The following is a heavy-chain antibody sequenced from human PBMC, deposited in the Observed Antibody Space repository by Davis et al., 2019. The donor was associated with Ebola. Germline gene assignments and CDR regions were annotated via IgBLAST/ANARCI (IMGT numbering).Heavy chain of an antibody. D-gene: IGHD5-12*01. CDR3: ARGEAWPEVGWFDP. CDR1: GGSISSYY. J-gene: IGHJ5*02. CDR2: IYTSGST. V-gene: IGHV4-4*07. Sequence: PSETLSLTCTVSGGSISSYYWSWIRQPAGKGLEWIGRIYTSGSTNYNPSLKSRVTISVDTSKNQFSLKLSSVTAADTAVYYCARGEAWPEVGWFDPWGQGTLVTVSS.